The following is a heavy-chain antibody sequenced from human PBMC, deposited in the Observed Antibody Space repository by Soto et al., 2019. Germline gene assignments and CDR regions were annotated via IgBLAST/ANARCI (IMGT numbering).Heavy chain of an antibody. CDR2: IYYSGST. CDR1: GASISSYY. CDR3: ARTIAGYSYDTHFDY. V-gene: IGHV4-59*01. D-gene: IGHD5-18*01. Sequence: SETLSLTCTVSGASISSYYWSWIRQPPGKGLEWIGYIYYSGSTNYNPSLKSRVTISVDTSKNQFSLKLSSVTAADTAVYYCARTIAGYSYDTHFDYWGRGTLVTVS. J-gene: IGHJ4*02.